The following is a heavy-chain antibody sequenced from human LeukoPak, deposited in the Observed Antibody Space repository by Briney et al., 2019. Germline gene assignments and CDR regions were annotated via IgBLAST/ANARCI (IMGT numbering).Heavy chain of an antibody. CDR2: VSGRDTST. Sequence: GASLRLYCAASGFTFSNYAMSWDRQAPGKGLEWVSAVSGRDTSTYYTDSVKGRFTISRDNSKNTLYLQMNSLSAEDTAIYYCAKWGDYDVLTGYYDSDYWGQGTLVTVSS. J-gene: IGHJ4*02. V-gene: IGHV3-23*01. CDR1: GFTFSNYA. CDR3: AKWGDYDVLTGYYDSDY. D-gene: IGHD3-9*01.